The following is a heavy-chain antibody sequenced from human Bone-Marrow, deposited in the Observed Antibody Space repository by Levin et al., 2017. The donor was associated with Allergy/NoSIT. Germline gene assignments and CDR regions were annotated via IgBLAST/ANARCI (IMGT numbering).Heavy chain of an antibody. CDR3: ARGGYPYSSLEAGTFET. Sequence: ASVKVSCKASGGTFSSYVISWVRQAPGQGLEWMGGIIPIFETPNYGQNFQGRVTITADESTSTAYMELSSLRSEDTAVYYCARGGYPYSSLEAGTFETWGQGTMVTVSS. CDR2: IIPIFETP. D-gene: IGHD6-13*01. J-gene: IGHJ3*02. CDR1: GGTFSSYV. V-gene: IGHV1-69*13.